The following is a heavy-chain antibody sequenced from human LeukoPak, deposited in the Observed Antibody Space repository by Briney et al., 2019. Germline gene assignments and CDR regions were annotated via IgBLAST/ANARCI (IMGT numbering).Heavy chain of an antibody. D-gene: IGHD2-15*01. CDR2: ISRSGIT. CDR1: GFSVNNADY. Sequence: PSETLSLTCSVSGFSVNNADYWAWVRQPPGKRLEWIGNISRSGITSYNPSLNSRITISVDRPKNQISLKVRSATAADTAIYYCARVSVEHEIVAGDYFESWGQGTLVTVSP. J-gene: IGHJ4*02. CDR3: ARVSVEHEIVAGDYFES. V-gene: IGHV4-38-2*02.